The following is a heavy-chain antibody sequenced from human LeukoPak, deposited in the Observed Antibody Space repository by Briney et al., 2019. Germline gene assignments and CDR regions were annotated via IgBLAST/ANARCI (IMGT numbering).Heavy chain of an antibody. Sequence: EASVKVSCKASGYTFTSYDINWVRQATEQGLEWMGWMNPNSGNTGYAQKFQGRVTMTRNTSISTAYMELSSLRSEDTAVYYCARRVAARRVDDYWGQGTLVTVSS. D-gene: IGHD6-6*01. J-gene: IGHJ4*02. CDR1: GYTFTSYD. CDR2: MNPNSGNT. CDR3: ARRVAARRVDDY. V-gene: IGHV1-8*01.